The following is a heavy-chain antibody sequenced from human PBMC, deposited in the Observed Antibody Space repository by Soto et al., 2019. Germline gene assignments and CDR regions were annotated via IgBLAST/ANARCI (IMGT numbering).Heavy chain of an antibody. V-gene: IGHV1-46*01. CDR3: ARRSFSSGWDFDY. CDR1: GYTFTSYY. CDR2: INLSGGTT. J-gene: IGHJ4*02. D-gene: IGHD6-19*01. Sequence: QVQLVQSGAEVKKPGASVKVSCKASGYTFTSYYMHWARQAPGQGLEWMGIINLSGGTTTYAQKSQGRVXXTXDMXTSTVYMELSSLRSEDTAVYYCARRSFSSGWDFDYWGQGTLVTVSS.